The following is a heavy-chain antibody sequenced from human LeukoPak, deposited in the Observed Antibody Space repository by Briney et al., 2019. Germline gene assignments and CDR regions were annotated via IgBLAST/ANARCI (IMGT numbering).Heavy chain of an antibody. Sequence: GGSLRLSCAASGFTFDNYAMHWVRQPPGKGLEWVSGISWKGGSIGYADSVKGRFTISRDNAKNSLYLQMNSLRAEDTAVYYCARDNDSRDPPHFDYWGQGTLVTVSS. V-gene: IGHV3-9*01. CDR1: GFTFDNYA. CDR2: ISWKGGSI. D-gene: IGHD3-16*01. J-gene: IGHJ4*02. CDR3: ARDNDSRDPPHFDY.